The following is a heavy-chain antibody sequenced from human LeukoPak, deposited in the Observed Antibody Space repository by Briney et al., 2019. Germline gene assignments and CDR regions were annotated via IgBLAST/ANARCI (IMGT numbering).Heavy chain of an antibody. CDR1: GGTFNGYA. CDR3: ARISDYGGNLDY. Sequence: GASVKVSCRASGGTFNGYAISWVRQAPGQGLEWMGGIIPIFGTANYAQKFQGRVTITTDESTSTAYMELSSLRSEDTAVYYCARISDYGGNLDYWGKGTLVTVSS. CDR2: IIPIFGTA. V-gene: IGHV1-69*05. D-gene: IGHD4-23*01. J-gene: IGHJ4*02.